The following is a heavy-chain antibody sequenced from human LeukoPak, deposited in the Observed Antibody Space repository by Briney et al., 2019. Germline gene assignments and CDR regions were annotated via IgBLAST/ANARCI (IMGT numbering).Heavy chain of an antibody. CDR3: ARASLEYDSSGYLGY. Sequence: PSETLSLTCTVSGGSISSYYWSWIRQPPGKGLEWIGYIYYSGSTNYNPSLKSRVTISVDTSKNQFSLKLSSVTAADTAVYYCARASLEYDSSGYLGYWGQGTLVTVSS. D-gene: IGHD3-22*01. J-gene: IGHJ4*02. CDR1: GGSISSYY. V-gene: IGHV4-59*01. CDR2: IYYSGST.